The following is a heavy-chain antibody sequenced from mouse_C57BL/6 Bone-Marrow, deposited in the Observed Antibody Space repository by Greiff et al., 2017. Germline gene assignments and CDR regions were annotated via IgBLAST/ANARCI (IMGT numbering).Heavy chain of an antibody. V-gene: IGHV1-64*01. CDR1: GYTFTSYW. Sequence: QVQLQQPGAELVKPGASVKLSCKASGYTFTSYWMHWVKQRPGQGLEWIGMIHPNSGSTNSNETFKSKATLTVDNSSSTAYMQLRSLTSEDSAVYYCAISYDAMEFWGQGTSVTVS. CDR2: IHPNSGST. CDR3: AISYDAMEF. J-gene: IGHJ4*01.